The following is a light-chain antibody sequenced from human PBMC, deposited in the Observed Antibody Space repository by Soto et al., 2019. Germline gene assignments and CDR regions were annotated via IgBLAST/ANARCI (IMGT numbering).Light chain of an antibody. V-gene: IGLV2-14*01. Sequence: QSALTQPASVSGSPGQSITISCTGTSSDVGSYNFVSWYQQHPGKAPKLMVYDVSTRPSGVSNRFSGSKSGNTASLTISGLQAEDEADYYCCSFPGTSTLYVFGSGTKVTVL. CDR3: CSFPGTSTLYV. J-gene: IGLJ1*01. CDR1: SSDVGSYNF. CDR2: DVS.